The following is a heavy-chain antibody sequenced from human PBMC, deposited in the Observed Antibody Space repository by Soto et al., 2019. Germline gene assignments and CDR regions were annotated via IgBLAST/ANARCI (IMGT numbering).Heavy chain of an antibody. CDR3: TRVGPYYYVTFDY. V-gene: IGHV3-74*01. D-gene: IGHD3-10*02. CDR1: GISFSTHW. J-gene: IGHJ4*02. Sequence: EVQLVESGGASVLPGGSLGVSCAASGISFSTHWMHWVRQGPGKGLEWVARIKFDGTDATYADYVKGRFTISRDNAKSTLYLQMNSLTTEDTGLYYCTRVGPYYYVTFDYWGQGTLVTVSS. CDR2: IKFDGTDA.